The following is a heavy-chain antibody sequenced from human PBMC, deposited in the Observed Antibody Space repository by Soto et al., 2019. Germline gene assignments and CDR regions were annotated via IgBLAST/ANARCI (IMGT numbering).Heavy chain of an antibody. CDR3: AKDQVATPRHYYDY. CDR1: GFTFSNFA. D-gene: IGHD5-12*01. Sequence: GGSLRLSCAASGFTFSNFAMSWVRQAPGKGLEWVSTISGSGGSTYYADSVKGRFTISRDNSKNTLYLQMNSLRAEDTAVYYCAKDQVATPRHYYDYWGQGTLVTVSS. CDR2: ISGSGGST. J-gene: IGHJ4*02. V-gene: IGHV3-23*01.